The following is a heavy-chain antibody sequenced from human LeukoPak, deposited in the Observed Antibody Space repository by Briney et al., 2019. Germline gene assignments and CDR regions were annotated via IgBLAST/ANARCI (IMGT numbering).Heavy chain of an antibody. CDR3: ARGDELRFLEWLFPQGAFDI. D-gene: IGHD3-3*01. J-gene: IGHJ3*02. Sequence: PSETLSLTCAVYGGSFSGYYWSWIRQPAGKGLEWIGRIYTSGSTNYNPSLKSRVTISGDTSKNQFSLKLSSVTASDTAVYYCARGDELRFLEWLFPQGAFDIWGQGTMVTVSS. CDR1: GGSFSGYY. V-gene: IGHV4-59*10. CDR2: IYTSGST.